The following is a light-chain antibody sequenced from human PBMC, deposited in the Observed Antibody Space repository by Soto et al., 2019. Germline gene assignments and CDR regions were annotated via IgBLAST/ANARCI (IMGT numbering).Light chain of an antibody. Sequence: QSALTQPPSASGSPGQSVTISCTGTSSDVGGYNYVSWYQQHPGKAPRLMIYDVTKRPSGVPDRFSGSKSGNAASLTVSGLQADDEADYYFASYAGSTGVFGGGTQLTVL. V-gene: IGLV2-8*01. CDR3: ASYAGSTGV. CDR1: SSDVGGYNY. J-gene: IGLJ3*02. CDR2: DVT.